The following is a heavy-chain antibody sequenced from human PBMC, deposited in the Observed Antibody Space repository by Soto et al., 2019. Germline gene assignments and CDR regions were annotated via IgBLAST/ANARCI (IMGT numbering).Heavy chain of an antibody. CDR2: IIQSGET. CDR1: GFTFSSYT. J-gene: IGHJ5*02. Sequence: PGGSLGLSCAVSGFTFSSYTMCWGRLGPGEGLGWVSGIIQSGETFYADSVKGRFTISRDNSKNSLYLQMNSLRAEDTALYYCAKDIGGYTSGWAHLPANLDRWGQGTLVTVSS. CDR3: AKDIGGYTSGWAHLPANLDR. D-gene: IGHD6-19*01. V-gene: IGHV3-23*01.